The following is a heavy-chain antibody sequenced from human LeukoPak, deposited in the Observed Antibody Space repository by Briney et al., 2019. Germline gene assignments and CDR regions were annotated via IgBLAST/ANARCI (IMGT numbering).Heavy chain of an antibody. CDR3: ASSRYCSGGSCYDYMDV. Sequence: SVKVSCKASGGTFSSYAISWVRQAPGQGLEWMGVIIPIFGTANYAQKFQGRATITTDESTSTAYMELSSLRSEDTAVYYCASSRYCSGGSCYDYMDVWGKGTTVTVSS. D-gene: IGHD2-15*01. J-gene: IGHJ6*03. V-gene: IGHV1-69*05. CDR1: GGTFSSYA. CDR2: IIPIFGTA.